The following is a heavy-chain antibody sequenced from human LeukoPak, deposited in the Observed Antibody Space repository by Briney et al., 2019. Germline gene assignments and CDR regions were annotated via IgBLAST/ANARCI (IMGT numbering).Heavy chain of an antibody. CDR3: ARSLDSSGSHPKNYLDY. V-gene: IGHV3-53*01. CDR2: IYRGGDT. D-gene: IGHD6-19*01. Sequence: TGGSLRLSCAASGFTVSSYYMSWVRQAPDKRLEWVSVIYRGGDTYYGDSVKGRFTISRDTSKNTLYLQMNSLRVEDTAVYFCARSLDSSGSHPKNYLDYWGHGTLVTASS. CDR1: GFTVSSYY. J-gene: IGHJ4*01.